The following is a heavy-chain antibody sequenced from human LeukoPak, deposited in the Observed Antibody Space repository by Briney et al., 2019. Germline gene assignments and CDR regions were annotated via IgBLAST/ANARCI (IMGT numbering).Heavy chain of an antibody. V-gene: IGHV3-53*01. D-gene: IGHD4-17*01. CDR1: GFSVSSNY. CDR2: IYSGGNT. J-gene: IGHJ4*02. CDR3: ARSGTVTALQY. Sequence: GGSLRLSCAASGFSVSSNYMSWVRQAPGKGLEWVSVIYSGGNTYYADSVKGRFTISRDNSKNTLYLQMNSLRADDTAVYYCARSGTVTALQYWGQGTLVTVSS.